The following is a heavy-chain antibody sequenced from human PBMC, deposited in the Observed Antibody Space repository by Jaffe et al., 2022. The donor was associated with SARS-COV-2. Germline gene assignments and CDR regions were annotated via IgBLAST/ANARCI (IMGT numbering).Heavy chain of an antibody. CDR2: IYYSGST. CDR3: ARIIRVRGVTVSP. D-gene: IGHD3-10*01. CDR1: GGSISSSSYY. Sequence: QLQLQESGPGLVKPSETLSLTCTVSGGSISSSSYYWGWIRQPPGKGLEWIGSIYYSGSTYYNPSLKSRVTISVDTSKNQFSLKLSSVTAADTAVYYCARIIRVRGVTVSPWGQGTLVTVSS. V-gene: IGHV4-39*01. J-gene: IGHJ5*02.